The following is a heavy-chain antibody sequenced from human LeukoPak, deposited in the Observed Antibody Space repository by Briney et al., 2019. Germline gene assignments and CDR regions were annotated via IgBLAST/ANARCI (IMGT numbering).Heavy chain of an antibody. J-gene: IGHJ4*02. Sequence: GGSLRLSCAASGFSINRNYMSWVRQAPGKGLEWVSVIYPGGSTYYAESVKGRFTISRDNSKNTLFLQTNSLRAEDTAVYYCAREARSGWYGFDYWGQGTLVTVSS. CDR3: AREARSGWYGFDY. V-gene: IGHV3-53*01. CDR1: GFSINRNY. CDR2: IYPGGST. D-gene: IGHD6-19*01.